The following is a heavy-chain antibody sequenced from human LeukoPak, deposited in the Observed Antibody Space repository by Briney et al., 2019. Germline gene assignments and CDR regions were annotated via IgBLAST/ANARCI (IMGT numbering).Heavy chain of an antibody. CDR3: ARGPDYDYVWGSYRYTGFFDY. D-gene: IGHD3-16*02. CDR1: GGSISSYY. V-gene: IGHV4-59*01. J-gene: IGHJ4*02. Sequence: PSETLSLTCTVSGGSISSYYWSWIRQPPGKGLEWIGYIYYSGSTNYNPSLKSRVTISVDTSKNQFSLKLSSVTAADTAVYYCARGPDYDYVWGSYRYTGFFDYWGQGTLVTVSS. CDR2: IYYSGST.